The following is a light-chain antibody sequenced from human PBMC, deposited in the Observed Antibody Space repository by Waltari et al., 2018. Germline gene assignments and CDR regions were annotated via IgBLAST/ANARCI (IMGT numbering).Light chain of an antibody. V-gene: IGKV3-20*01. CDR1: QTVTGSY. J-gene: IGKJ1*01. CDR2: GAS. Sequence: EIVLTQSPGTLSLSPGERATLSCRASQTVTGSYLAWYQQKPGQAPRLLIYGASIRATGIPDRFSGSGSGTDFTLTISRLESEDFAVYYCQDSATFGQGTKVEIK. CDR3: QDSAT.